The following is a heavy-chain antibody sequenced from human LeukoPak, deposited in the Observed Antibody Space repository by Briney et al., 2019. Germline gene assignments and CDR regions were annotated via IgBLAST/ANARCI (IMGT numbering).Heavy chain of an antibody. J-gene: IGHJ4*02. CDR1: GFTFSSYA. Sequence: GRSRRLSCAASGFTFSSYAMHWVRQAPGKGLEWVAVISYDGSNKYYADSVKGRFTISRDNSKNTLYLQMNSLRAEDTAVYYCARVSGEYDILTGYYPPFDYWGQGTLVTVSS. CDR3: ARVSGEYDILTGYYPPFDY. D-gene: IGHD3-9*01. V-gene: IGHV3-30-3*01. CDR2: ISYDGSNK.